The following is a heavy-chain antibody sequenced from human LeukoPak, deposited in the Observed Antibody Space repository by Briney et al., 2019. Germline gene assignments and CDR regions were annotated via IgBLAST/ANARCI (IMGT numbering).Heavy chain of an antibody. D-gene: IGHD3-22*01. Sequence: ASVHVSFTASRYTLTDYYMHWLRPPPGRRRAWMGRSNPKSGGTKYAQEFQGRVNMTRYTSISTAYMELSRLRSDDTAVYYCARGKAGRYDSSGYYHPIDYWGQGTLVTVSS. CDR2: SNPKSGGT. CDR1: RYTLTDYY. V-gene: IGHV1-2*06. CDR3: ARGKAGRYDSSGYYHPIDY. J-gene: IGHJ4*02.